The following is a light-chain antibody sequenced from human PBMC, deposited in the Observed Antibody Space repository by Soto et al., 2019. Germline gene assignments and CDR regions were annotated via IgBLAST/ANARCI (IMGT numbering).Light chain of an antibody. J-gene: IGKJ1*01. V-gene: IGKV1-27*01. Sequence: DIQMTQSPSSLSASVGDRVTFTCRASQDIGNSLAWYQQKPGKVPKLLIYAASTLQSGVPSRFSGSGSGTDFTLIISSLQPEDVATYYCQKYNSAPPGAAFGQGTKVEIK. CDR3: QKYNSAPPGAA. CDR2: AAS. CDR1: QDIGNS.